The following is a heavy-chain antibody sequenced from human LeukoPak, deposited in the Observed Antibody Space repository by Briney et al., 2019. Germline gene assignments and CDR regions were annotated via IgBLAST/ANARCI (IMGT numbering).Heavy chain of an antibody. Sequence: GGSLRLSCAASGFTFSSYDMHWVRQAPGKGLEWVAVISYDGSNKYYADSVKGRFTISRDNSKNTLYLQMNSLRAEDTAVYYCAKRGDYGGNSPFDYWGQGTLVTVSS. CDR1: GFTFSSYD. V-gene: IGHV3-30*18. J-gene: IGHJ4*02. CDR2: ISYDGSNK. D-gene: IGHD4-23*01. CDR3: AKRGDYGGNSPFDY.